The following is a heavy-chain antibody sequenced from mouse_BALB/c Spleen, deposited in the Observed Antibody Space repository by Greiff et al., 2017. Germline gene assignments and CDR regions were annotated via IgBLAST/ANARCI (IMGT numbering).Heavy chain of an antibody. CDR2: ISSGSSTI. CDR3: VCGPGYYGSSDY. J-gene: IGHJ2*01. CDR1: GFTFSSFG. Sequence: EVKVVESGGGLVQPGGSRKLSCAASGFTFSSFGMHWVRQAPEKGLEWVAYISSGSSTIYYADTVKGRFTISRDNPKNTLFLQMTSLRSEDTAMYYCVCGPGYYGSSDYWGQGTTLTVSS. V-gene: IGHV5-17*02. D-gene: IGHD1-1*01.